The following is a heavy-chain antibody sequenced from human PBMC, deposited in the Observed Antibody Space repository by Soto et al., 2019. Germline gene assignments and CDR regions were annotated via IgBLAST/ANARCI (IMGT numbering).Heavy chain of an antibody. V-gene: IGHV4-61*01. J-gene: IGHJ5*02. CDR1: GGAVSSGTYY. CDR3: TRGPPRVQWFDP. CDR2: IYFTGST. Sequence: SETLSLTCTVSGGAVSSGTYYWSWMRQPPGKGLEGIGHIYFTGSTKYNPSLKSRVTMSLDTSRNKSALKLSTVPAADTAVYYCTRGPPRVQWFDPWGLGTLVTVSS.